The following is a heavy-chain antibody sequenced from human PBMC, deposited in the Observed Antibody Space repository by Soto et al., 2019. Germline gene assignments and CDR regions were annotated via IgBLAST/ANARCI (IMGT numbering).Heavy chain of an antibody. CDR1: GFTFSSYW. CDR3: ARGGRYYDILTGYSKDY. Sequence: GGSLRLSCAASGFTFSSYWMSWVRQAPGKGLEWVANIKQDGSEKYYVDSVKGRFTISRDNAKNSLYLQMNSLRAEDTAVYYCARGGRYYDILTGYSKDYWGQGTLVTVSS. CDR2: IKQDGSEK. J-gene: IGHJ4*02. V-gene: IGHV3-7*01. D-gene: IGHD3-9*01.